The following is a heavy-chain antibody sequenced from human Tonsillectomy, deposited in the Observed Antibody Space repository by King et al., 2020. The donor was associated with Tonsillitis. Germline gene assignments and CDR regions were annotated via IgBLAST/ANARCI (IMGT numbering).Heavy chain of an antibody. Sequence: VQLQQWGAGLLKPSETLSLTCAVFGGSFSGYYWSWIRQPPGXGLEWIGEIHHSGSTNYNPSLKSRVTISVDTSKNQLXLNLSSVTAADTAVSYCARVLVGGYNYGFRSWYFGLWGRGXLVTVSS. J-gene: IGHJ2*01. CDR1: GGSFSGYY. V-gene: IGHV4-34*01. D-gene: IGHD5-18*01. CDR2: IHHSGST. CDR3: ARVLVGGYNYGFRSWYFGL.